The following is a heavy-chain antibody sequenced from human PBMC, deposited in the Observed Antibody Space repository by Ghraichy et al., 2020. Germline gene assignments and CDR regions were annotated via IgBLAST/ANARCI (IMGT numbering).Heavy chain of an antibody. V-gene: IGHV4-39*07. J-gene: IGHJ4*02. Sequence: SETLSLTCTVSGGSISSNTYYWGWIRQPPGKGLEWIANIYYSGTTYYNPSLKSRVTLSVDTSKNQFSLKLSSVTAADTAVYYCARDPAGPYYDFWYFDYWGQGTLVTVSS. CDR2: IYYSGTT. D-gene: IGHD3-3*01. CDR3: ARDPAGPYYDFWYFDY. CDR1: GGSISSNTYY.